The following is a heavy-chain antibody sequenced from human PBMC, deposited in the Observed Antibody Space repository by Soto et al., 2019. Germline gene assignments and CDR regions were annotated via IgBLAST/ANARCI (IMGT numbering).Heavy chain of an antibody. CDR2: IIPIFGTA. J-gene: IGHJ3*02. CDR3: ARERAVVGATHDAFDI. CDR1: GGTFSSYA. V-gene: IGHV1-69*12. D-gene: IGHD1-26*01. Sequence: QVQLVQSGAAVKKPGSSVKVSCKASGGTFSSYAISWVRQAPGQGLEWMGGIIPIFGTANYAQKFQGRVTITADESTSTAYMELSSLRSEDTAVYYCARERAVVGATHDAFDIWGQGTMVTVSS.